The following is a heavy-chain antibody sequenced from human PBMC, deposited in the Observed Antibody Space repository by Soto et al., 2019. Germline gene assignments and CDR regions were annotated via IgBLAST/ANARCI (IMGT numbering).Heavy chain of an antibody. CDR1: GGSISSYY. J-gene: IGHJ4*02. CDR3: ARVTLYDYIWGSYRYYFDY. D-gene: IGHD3-16*02. Sequence: PSETLSLTCTVAGGSISSYYWIRIRQPPGKGLEWIGYIYYSGSTNYNPSLKSRVTISVDTSKNQFSLKLSSVTAADTAVYYCARVTLYDYIWGSYRYYFDYWGQGTLVTVSS. CDR2: IYYSGST. V-gene: IGHV4-59*01.